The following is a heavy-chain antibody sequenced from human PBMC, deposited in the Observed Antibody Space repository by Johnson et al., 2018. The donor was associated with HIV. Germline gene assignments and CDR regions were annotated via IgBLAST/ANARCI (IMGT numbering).Heavy chain of an antibody. V-gene: IGHV3-9*01. J-gene: IGHJ3*02. CDR1: GFTFDDYA. CDR2: ISWNSGSI. CDR3: ARMMYSRGAFDI. Sequence: VQLVESGGGLVQPGRSLRLSCAASGFTFDDYAMHWVRQAPGKGLEWVSGISWNSGSIGYPGSVKGRFTISRENAKNSLYLQMNSLRAGDTAVYYCARMMYSRGAFDIWGQGTMVTVSS. D-gene: IGHD6-13*01.